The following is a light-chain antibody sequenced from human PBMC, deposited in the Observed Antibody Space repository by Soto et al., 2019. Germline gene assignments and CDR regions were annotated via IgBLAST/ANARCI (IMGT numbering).Light chain of an antibody. CDR2: EVV. CDR3: KSYAGSNTYV. CDR1: KNDIGVYDF. J-gene: IGLJ1*01. V-gene: IGLV2-8*01. Sequence: QSALTHPPSASGSPGQSVTISCTGTKNDIGVYDFVSWYQHHPGKAPRLIIYEVVQRPSGVPDRFSGSKSGNTASLTVSGLQAADEADYFCKSYAGSNTYVFGSVTKLTVL.